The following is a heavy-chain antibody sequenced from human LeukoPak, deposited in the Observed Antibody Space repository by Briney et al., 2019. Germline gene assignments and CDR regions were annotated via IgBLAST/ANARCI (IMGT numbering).Heavy chain of an antibody. Sequence: PSETLSLTCAVYGGSFSGYYWSWIRQPPGKGLEWIGEINHSGSTNYNPSLKSRVTISVDTSKNQFSLKLSSVTAAGTAVYYCARAAGYYDFWSGYHPWGQGTLVTVSS. D-gene: IGHD3-3*01. CDR2: INHSGST. V-gene: IGHV4-34*01. CDR1: GGSFSGYY. J-gene: IGHJ5*02. CDR3: ARAAGYYDFWSGYHP.